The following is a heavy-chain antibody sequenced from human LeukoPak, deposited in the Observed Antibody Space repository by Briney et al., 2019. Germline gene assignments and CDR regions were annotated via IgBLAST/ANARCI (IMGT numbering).Heavy chain of an antibody. CDR3: ASEYY. J-gene: IGHJ4*02. V-gene: IGHV3-7*01. CDR2: IKPDGSEK. Sequence: GGSLRLSCAASGFTFSSYSMNWVRQAPGKGLEWVASIKPDGSEKYYVDSVKGRFTISTDNAKNSLFLQMNSLSADDTAVYYCASEYYWGQGTLVTVSS. CDR1: GFTFSSYS.